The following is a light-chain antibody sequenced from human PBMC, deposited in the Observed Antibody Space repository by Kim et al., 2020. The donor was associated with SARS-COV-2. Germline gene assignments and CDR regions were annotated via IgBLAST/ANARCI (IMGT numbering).Light chain of an antibody. V-gene: IGLV1-47*01. J-gene: IGLJ3*02. CDR3: AAWDDSLVV. CDR2: RNN. Sequence: PGQRVTSSCSGSSSSIGSNYVYWYQQLPGTAPKLLIYRNNQRPSGVPDRFSGSKSGTSASLAISGLRSEDEADYYCAAWDDSLVVFGGGTQLTVL. CDR1: SSSIGSNY.